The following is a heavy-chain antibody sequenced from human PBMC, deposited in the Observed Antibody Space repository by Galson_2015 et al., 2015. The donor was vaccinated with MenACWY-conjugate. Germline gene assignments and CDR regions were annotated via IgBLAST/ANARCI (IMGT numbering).Heavy chain of an antibody. Sequence: SLRLSCAASGFSFSSYSMNWVRQAPGKGLEWISYISESSSTIVYADSVKSRFTISRDNAKNSLYLQMNSLRAEDTAVYYCARRDSSSWYRHQSQPWGKGPLATAPS. V-gene: IGHV3-48*01. CDR3: ARRDSSSWYRHQSQP. J-gene: IGHJ5*02. CDR2: ISESSSTI. D-gene: IGHD6-13*01. CDR1: GFSFSSYS.